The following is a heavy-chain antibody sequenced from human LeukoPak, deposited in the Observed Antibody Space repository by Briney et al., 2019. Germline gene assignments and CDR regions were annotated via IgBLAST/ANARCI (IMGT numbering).Heavy chain of an antibody. CDR2: ISGNGGDI. J-gene: IGHJ6*04. V-gene: IGHV3-11*04. Sequence: PGGSLRLSCAASGFSFGGHYMSWVRQAPGKGPEWISYISGNGGDIAYADSVKGRFTISRDNAKNSLHLQMNSLRAEDTAVYYCATFVGTVSGSYTVPGGLLVWGKGTTVSVSS. CDR3: ATFVGTVSGSYTVPGGLLV. CDR1: GFSFGGHY. D-gene: IGHD3-16*02.